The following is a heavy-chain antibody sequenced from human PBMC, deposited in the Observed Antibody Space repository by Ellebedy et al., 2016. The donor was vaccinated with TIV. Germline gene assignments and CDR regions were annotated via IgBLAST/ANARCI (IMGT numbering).Heavy chain of an antibody. Sequence: GESLKISXAASGFTFSSYAMSWVRQAPGKGLEWVSAISGSGGSTYYADSVKGRFTISRDNSKNTLYLQMNSLRAEDTAVYYCAKDPGYCSGGSCYSNLPYWGQGTLVTVSS. V-gene: IGHV3-23*01. CDR1: GFTFSSYA. J-gene: IGHJ4*02. D-gene: IGHD2-15*01. CDR2: ISGSGGST. CDR3: AKDPGYCSGGSCYSNLPY.